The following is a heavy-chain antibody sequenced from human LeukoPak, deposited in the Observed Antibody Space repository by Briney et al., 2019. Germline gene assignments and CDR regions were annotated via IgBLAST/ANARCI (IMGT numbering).Heavy chain of an antibody. D-gene: IGHD3-3*01. CDR3: AKAVLRFLEFMDV. CDR2: IYSGGNT. J-gene: IGHJ6*03. CDR1: GFSVSINY. Sequence: GGSLRLSCAASGFSVSINYMSWVRQAPGKGLEWVSVIYSGGNTDYADSVKGRFTISRDNSKNTLYLQMNSLRAEDTAVYYCAKAVLRFLEFMDVWGKGTTVTVSS. V-gene: IGHV3-53*05.